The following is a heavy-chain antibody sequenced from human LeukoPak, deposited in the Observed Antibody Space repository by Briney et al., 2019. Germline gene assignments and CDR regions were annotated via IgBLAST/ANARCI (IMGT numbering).Heavy chain of an antibody. D-gene: IGHD3-16*02. CDR2: ISYDGITE. J-gene: IGHJ4*02. Sequence: GGSLRLSCAASGFAFSSYAMHWVRQAPGKGLEWVAIISYDGITEDYSDSVKGRFSISRDNFKNTLFLQMNGLRAEDTAVYYCARDPYDYVWGSYRREFNYWGQGTLVTVSS. CDR1: GFAFSSYA. CDR3: ARDPYDYVWGSYRREFNY. V-gene: IGHV3-30*04.